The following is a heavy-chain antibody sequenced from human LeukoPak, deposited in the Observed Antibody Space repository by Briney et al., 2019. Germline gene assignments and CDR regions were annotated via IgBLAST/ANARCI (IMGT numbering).Heavy chain of an antibody. D-gene: IGHD6-13*01. CDR3: ARDSVSSPGGFDP. V-gene: IGHV4-4*07. Sequence: PSQTLSLTCTVSAGSISSYYWSCIRQPAGKGLEWIGRIYTSGSTNYNPSLKSRVTMSVDTSKNQFSLKLSSVTAADTAVYYCARDSVSSPGGFDPWGQGTLVTVSS. CDR1: AGSISSYY. CDR2: IYTSGST. J-gene: IGHJ5*02.